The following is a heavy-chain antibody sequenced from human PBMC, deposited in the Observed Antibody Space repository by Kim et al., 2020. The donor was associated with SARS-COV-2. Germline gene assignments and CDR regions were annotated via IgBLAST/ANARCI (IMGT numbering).Heavy chain of an antibody. V-gene: IGHV3-21*01. CDR1: GFTFSSQS. J-gene: IGHJ4*02. CDR3: TRGGRPGVRTDY. D-gene: IGHD3-10*01. CDR2: ISAASDYI. Sequence: GGSLRLSCAASGFTFSSQSMNWVRPAPGKGLEWVSSISAASDYIFYADSVKGRFTISRDNAKRSLFLQMNSLRAEDTALYYCTRGGRPGVRTDYWGQGTLVAVSS.